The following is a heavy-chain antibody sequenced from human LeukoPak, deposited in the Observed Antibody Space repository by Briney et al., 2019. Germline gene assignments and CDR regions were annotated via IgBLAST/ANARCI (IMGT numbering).Heavy chain of an antibody. J-gene: IGHJ4*02. CDR2: IYSGGST. V-gene: IGHV3-53*01. D-gene: IGHD6-19*01. Sequence: GGSLRLSCAASGFTVSSNYLTWVRQAPGKGLEWVSVIYSGGSTYYADSVKGRFTISRDNSKNTLYLQMDSLRAEDTAVYYCAKSGHSSGSFDYWGQGTLVTVSS. CDR1: GFTVSSNY. CDR3: AKSGHSSGSFDY.